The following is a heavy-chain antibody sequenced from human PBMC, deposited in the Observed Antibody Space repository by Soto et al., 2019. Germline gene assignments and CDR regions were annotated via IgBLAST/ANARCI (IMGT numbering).Heavy chain of an antibody. J-gene: IGHJ6*02. CDR1: GYTFTSFG. CDR3: ARPTDFYYYAMDV. CDR2: ISGYNGNT. Sequence: PSVKVSCKASGYTFTSFGINWVRQAPGQGLEWMGWISGYNGNTNYAQNLQDRVTMTRDTSTSTAYMELRSLRSDDTAVYYCARPTDFYYYAMDVWGQGTTVTVS. V-gene: IGHV1-18*01.